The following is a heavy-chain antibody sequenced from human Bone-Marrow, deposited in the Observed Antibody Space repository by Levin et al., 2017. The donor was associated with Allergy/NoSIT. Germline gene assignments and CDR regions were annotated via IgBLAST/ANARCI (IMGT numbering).Heavy chain of an antibody. CDR3: ARERPRTLAADGQYWVDA. CDR1: GFTFSSYE. CDR2: ISSSGNTI. J-gene: IGHJ5*02. Sequence: GGSLRLSCAASGFTFSSYEMNWVRQAPGKGLEWISYISSSGNTIYYADSVRGRFTISRDNAKNSLFLQMNGLRAEDSAVYYCARERPRTLAADGQYWVDAWGQGTLVTVSS. V-gene: IGHV3-48*03. D-gene: IGHD6-13*01.